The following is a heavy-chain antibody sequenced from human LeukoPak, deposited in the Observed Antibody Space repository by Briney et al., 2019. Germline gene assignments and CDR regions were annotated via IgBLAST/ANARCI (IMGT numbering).Heavy chain of an antibody. CDR2: MNPRGGST. CDR1: GYSFTTYY. V-gene: IGHV1-46*01. D-gene: IGHD4-23*01. J-gene: IGHJ4*02. Sequence: EASVKVSCKASGYSFTTYYMHWMRQAPGQGLEWMGTMNPRGGSTNYAQKFQGRVTMIRDSSTSTVYMELSSLRFEDTAVYYCARVDDYGGNSVGYWGQGTLVTVSS. CDR3: ARVDDYGGNSVGY.